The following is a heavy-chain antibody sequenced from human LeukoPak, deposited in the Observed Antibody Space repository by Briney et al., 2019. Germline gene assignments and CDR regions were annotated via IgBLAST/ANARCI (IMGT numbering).Heavy chain of an antibody. V-gene: IGHV4-59*01. Sequence: SETLPLTCTVSGDSISSYYWSWIRQPPGKGLEWIGYISDTGSTDYNPSLKSRVTISVDTSKNQFSLKLRSVTAADTAVYYCARRVSTMTQFDFWGQGTLVTVSS. CDR3: ARRVSTMTQFDF. D-gene: IGHD2-2*01. CDR1: GDSISSYY. J-gene: IGHJ4*02. CDR2: ISDTGST.